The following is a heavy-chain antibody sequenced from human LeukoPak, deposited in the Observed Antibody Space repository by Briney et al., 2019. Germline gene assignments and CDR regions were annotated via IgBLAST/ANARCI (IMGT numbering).Heavy chain of an antibody. J-gene: IGHJ4*02. Sequence: SETLSLTCTVSGGSISSSSYYWGWIRQPPGRGLEWIGSIYYSGSTYYNPSLKSRVTISVDTSKNQFSLKLSSVTAADTAVYYCASGLTYYYDSSRFDYWGQGTLVTVSS. CDR2: IYYSGST. CDR3: ASGLTYYYDSSRFDY. CDR1: GGSISSSSYY. V-gene: IGHV4-39*07. D-gene: IGHD3-22*01.